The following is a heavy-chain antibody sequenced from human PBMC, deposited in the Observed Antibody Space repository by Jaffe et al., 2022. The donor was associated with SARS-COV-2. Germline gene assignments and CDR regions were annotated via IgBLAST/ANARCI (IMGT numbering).Heavy chain of an antibody. CDR1: GGSISSSSYY. V-gene: IGHV4-39*01. Sequence: QLQLQESGPGLVKPSETLSLTCTVSGGSISSSSYYWGWIRQPPGKGLEWIGSIYYSGSTYYNPSLKSRVTISVDTSKNQFSLKLSSVTAADTAVYYCARTKTGSRSTWDYWGQGTLVTVSS. J-gene: IGHJ4*02. CDR3: ARTKTGSRSTWDY. CDR2: IYYSGST.